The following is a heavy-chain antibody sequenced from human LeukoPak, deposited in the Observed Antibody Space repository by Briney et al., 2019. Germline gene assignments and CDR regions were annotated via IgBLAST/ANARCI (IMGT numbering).Heavy chain of an antibody. V-gene: IGHV4-61*09. Sequence: PSETLSLTCTVSGGSVSTGSYYWSWIRQPAGRGLEWIGHIHTSGTMNYNASLKSRVRISVETSKNQFSLRLSSVTAADTAVYYCARRRVTSPSGSYLSNWFDPWGQGTLVTVSS. CDR1: GGSVSTGSYY. D-gene: IGHD1-26*01. J-gene: IGHJ5*02. CDR3: ARRRVTSPSGSYLSNWFDP. CDR2: IHTSGTM.